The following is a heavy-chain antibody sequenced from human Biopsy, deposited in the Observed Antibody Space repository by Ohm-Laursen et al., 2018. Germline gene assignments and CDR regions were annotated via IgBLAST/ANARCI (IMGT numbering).Heavy chain of an antibody. J-gene: IGHJ4*02. V-gene: IGHV1-18*01. Sequence: ASVTVSCKASGYTFTNYGISWVRQAPGQALEWMGWHSPYNGDTDYAQKLQGIVTMTTDTSTSTAYTALRSLRFDDTVVYYCARDRWPHVTLLGLVVFDFWGQGTLVIVSS. CDR3: ARDRWPHVTLLGLVVFDF. CDR1: GYTFTNYG. CDR2: HSPYNGDT. D-gene: IGHD3-3*01.